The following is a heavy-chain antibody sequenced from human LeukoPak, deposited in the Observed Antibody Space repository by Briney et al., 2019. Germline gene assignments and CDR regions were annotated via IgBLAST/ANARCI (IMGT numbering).Heavy chain of an antibody. CDR2: ISGSGGST. V-gene: IGHV3-23*01. CDR3: ARVRSPRYFDY. J-gene: IGHJ4*02. Sequence: GGSLRLSCAASGLTFSSFAMSWVRQAPGKGLEWVSTISGSGGSTYYADSVKGRFTMSRDNSKNNLYLQMNSLRAEDTAVYYCARVRSPRYFDYWGQGTLVTVSS. CDR1: GLTFSSFA.